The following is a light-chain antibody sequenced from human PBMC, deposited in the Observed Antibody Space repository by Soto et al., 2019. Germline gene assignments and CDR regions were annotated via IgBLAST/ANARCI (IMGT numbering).Light chain of an antibody. CDR3: AAWDESLNGQV. J-gene: IGLJ3*02. CDR2: SGH. CDR1: SSNIGGQT. Sequence: QSVLTQPPSVSGTPGQSVTISCSGSSSNIGGQTVSWYQQLPGTAPNLLIYSGHQRPSGVPDRFSASKSGSSASLAISGPQSEDEGDYYCAAWDESLNGQVFGGGTKLTVL. V-gene: IGLV1-44*01.